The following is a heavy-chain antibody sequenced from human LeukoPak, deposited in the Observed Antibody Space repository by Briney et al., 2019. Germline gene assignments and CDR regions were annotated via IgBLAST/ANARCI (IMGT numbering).Heavy chain of an antibody. J-gene: IGHJ4*02. V-gene: IGHV3-23*01. CDR1: GFTFNTYG. D-gene: IGHD3-16*01. Sequence: GGSLRLSCAASGFTFNTYGMHWVRQAPGKGLEWVSSISGSGGRTYYVDSVKGRFTISRDNFKNTLYLQMNSLRAEDTAVYYCATGWGGDDYWGQGILVTVSS. CDR2: ISGSGGRT. CDR3: ATGWGGDDY.